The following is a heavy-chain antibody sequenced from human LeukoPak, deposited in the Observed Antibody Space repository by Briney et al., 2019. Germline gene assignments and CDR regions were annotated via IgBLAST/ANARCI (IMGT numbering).Heavy chain of an antibody. CDR3: ASTGSGYYYAFDY. V-gene: IGHV3-30-3*01. Sequence: PGGSLRLSCAASGFTFSSYAMHWVRQAPGKGLEWVAVISYDGSNKYYADSVKGRFTISRDNSKNTLYLQMNSLRAEDTAVYYCASTGSGYYYAFDYWGQGTLVTVSS. CDR2: ISYDGSNK. CDR1: GFTFSSYA. D-gene: IGHD3-22*01. J-gene: IGHJ4*02.